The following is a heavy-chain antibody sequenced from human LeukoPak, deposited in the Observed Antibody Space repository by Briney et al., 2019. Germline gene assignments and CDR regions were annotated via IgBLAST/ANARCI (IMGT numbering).Heavy chain of an antibody. Sequence: GGSLRLSCAASGFTFSEYYINWIRQAPGKGLEWVSHISSSGRLMQYADSVRGRFTITRDNAQNFMSLQMNHLKPEDTAVYYCARDTNNGLDVWGRGTTVTVS. D-gene: IGHD1-14*01. V-gene: IGHV3-11*01. CDR3: ARDTNNGLDV. CDR2: ISSSGRLM. CDR1: GFTFSEYY. J-gene: IGHJ6*02.